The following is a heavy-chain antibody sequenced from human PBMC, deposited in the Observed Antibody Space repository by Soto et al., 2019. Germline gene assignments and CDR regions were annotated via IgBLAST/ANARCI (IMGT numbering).Heavy chain of an antibody. V-gene: IGHV4-59*01. CDR2: IYYSGST. D-gene: IGHD6-13*01. CDR3: ARDTLPAAGRGGWFDP. J-gene: IGHJ5*02. CDR1: GGSISSYY. Sequence: SETLSLTCTVSGGSISSYYWSWIRQPPGKGLEWIGYIYYSGSTNYNPSLKSRVTISVDTSKNQFSLKLSSVTAADTAVYYCARDTLPAAGRGGWFDPWGQGTLVTVSS.